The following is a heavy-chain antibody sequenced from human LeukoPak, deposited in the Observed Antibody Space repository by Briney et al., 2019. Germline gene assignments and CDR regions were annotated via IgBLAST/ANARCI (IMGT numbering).Heavy chain of an antibody. CDR2: IKQDGSEK. Sequence: GGSLRLSCAASGFXFSSYWMSWVRQAPGKGLEWVANIKQDGSEKYYVDSVKGRFTISRDNAKNSLYLQMNSLRAEDTAVYYCARKFRLQSFDYWGQGTLVTVSS. CDR3: ARKFRLQSFDY. J-gene: IGHJ4*02. V-gene: IGHV3-7*04. CDR1: GFXFSSYW. D-gene: IGHD5-24*01.